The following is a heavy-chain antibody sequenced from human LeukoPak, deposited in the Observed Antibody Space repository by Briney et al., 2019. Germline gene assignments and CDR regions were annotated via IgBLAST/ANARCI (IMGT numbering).Heavy chain of an antibody. D-gene: IGHD2-15*01. V-gene: IGHV4-31*03. CDR2: IYYSGST. CDR3: ARDGLNCSGGSCYLNWFDP. J-gene: IGHJ5*02. Sequence: PSQTLSLTCTVSGGSISSGGYYWSWIRQHPGKGLEWIGYIYYSGSTYYNPSLKSRVTISVDTSKNQFSLKLSSVTAAGTAVYYCARDGLNCSGGSCYLNWFDPWGQGTLVTVSS. CDR1: GGSISSGGYY.